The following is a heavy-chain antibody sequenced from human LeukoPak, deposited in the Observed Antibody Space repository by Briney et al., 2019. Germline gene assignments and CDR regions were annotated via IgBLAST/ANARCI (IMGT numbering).Heavy chain of an antibody. V-gene: IGHV4-38-2*02. CDR1: GYSISSGYY. CDR3: VRGVKEVATSYFDY. Sequence: SETLSLTCTVSGYSISSGYYWGWIRQPPGKGLEWIGSIYHSGSTYYNPSLKSRVTISVDTSKNQFSLKLSSVTAADTAVYYCVRGVKEVATSYFDYWGQGTLVTVSS. J-gene: IGHJ4*02. CDR2: IYHSGST. D-gene: IGHD5-24*01.